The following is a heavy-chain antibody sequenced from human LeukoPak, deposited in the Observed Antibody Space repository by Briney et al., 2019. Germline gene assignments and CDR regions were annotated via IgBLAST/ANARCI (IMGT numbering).Heavy chain of an antibody. Sequence: KTSETLSLTCTVSGGSISSSSYYWGWIRQPPGKGLEWIGSIYYSGSTYYNPSLKSRVTISVDTSKNQFSLKLSSVTAADTAVYYCASVKGWLRSGAFDIWGQGTMVTVSS. V-gene: IGHV4-39*07. CDR2: IYYSGST. J-gene: IGHJ3*02. D-gene: IGHD5-12*01. CDR1: GGSISSSSYY. CDR3: ASVKGWLRSGAFDI.